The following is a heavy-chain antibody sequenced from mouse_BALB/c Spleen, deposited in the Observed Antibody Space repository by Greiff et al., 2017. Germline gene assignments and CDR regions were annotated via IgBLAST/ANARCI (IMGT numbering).Heavy chain of an antibody. CDR3: ARSNGYLDY. V-gene: IGHV3-6*02. J-gene: IGHJ2*01. CDR2: ISYDGSN. Sequence: VQLQQSGPGLVKPSQSLSLTCSVTGYSITSGYYWNWIRQFPGNKLEWMGYISYDGSNNYNPSLKNRISITRDTSKNQFFLKLNSVTTEDTATYYCARSNGYLDYWGQGTTLTVSS. CDR1: GYSITSGYY.